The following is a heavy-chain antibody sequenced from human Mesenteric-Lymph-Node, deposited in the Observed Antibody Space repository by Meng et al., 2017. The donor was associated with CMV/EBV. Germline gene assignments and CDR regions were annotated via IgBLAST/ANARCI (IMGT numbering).Heavy chain of an antibody. V-gene: IGHV3-23*01. CDR2: ISGSGGTT. CDR1: GFTFSSYA. J-gene: IGHJ6*02. Sequence: GESLKISCGASGFTFSSYAMSWVRQAPGKRLEWVSGISGSGGTTYYADSVKGRFTISRDNSKNTLYLQMNSLRAEDTAVYYCAKAVVRDLGPFHYYDLDLWGQGTTVTVSS. CDR3: AKAVVRDLGPFHYYDLDL. D-gene: IGHD2-21*01.